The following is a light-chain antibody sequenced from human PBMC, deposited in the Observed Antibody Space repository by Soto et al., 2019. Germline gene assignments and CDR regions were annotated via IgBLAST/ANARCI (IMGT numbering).Light chain of an antibody. CDR3: QHYNNAPYT. J-gene: IGKJ2*01. Sequence: DIQMTQSPSSLSASVGDRVTITCRASQGISNYLAWYQQKPGKVPKLLIYSASTLQSGVPSRFSGSRSGTDFTLTISSLEPEDVATYYCQHYNNAPYTFGQGTKLEIK. V-gene: IGKV1-27*01. CDR2: SAS. CDR1: QGISNY.